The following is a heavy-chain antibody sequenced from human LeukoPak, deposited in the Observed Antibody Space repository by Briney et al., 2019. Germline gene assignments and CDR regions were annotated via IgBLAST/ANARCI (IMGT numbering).Heavy chain of an antibody. CDR1: SGSISSNY. Sequence: PSETLSLTCTVSSGSISSNYRSWVRQPPGKGLEWIGYIYYSGSTNYNPSLKSRVTISVDTSKKEFSLKLSSVTAADTAVYYCARHGAVAGRGGYYSDYWGQGTLVTVSS. CDR3: ARHGAVAGRGGYYSDY. J-gene: IGHJ4*02. V-gene: IGHV4-59*08. CDR2: IYYSGST. D-gene: IGHD6-19*01.